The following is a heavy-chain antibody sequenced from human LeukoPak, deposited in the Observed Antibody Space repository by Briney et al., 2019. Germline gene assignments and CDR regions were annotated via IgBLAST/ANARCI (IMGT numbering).Heavy chain of an antibody. CDR3: AGYDSSGYYSYYFDY. CDR1: GFTFSDYY. J-gene: IGHJ4*02. D-gene: IGHD3-22*01. CDR2: ISSSGSTI. V-gene: IGHV3-11*01. Sequence: KPGGSLRLPCAASGFTFSDYYMSWIRQAPGKGLEWVSYISSSGSTIYYADSVKGRFTISRDNAKNSLYLQMNSLRAEDTAVYYCAGYDSSGYYSYYFDYWGQGTLVTISS.